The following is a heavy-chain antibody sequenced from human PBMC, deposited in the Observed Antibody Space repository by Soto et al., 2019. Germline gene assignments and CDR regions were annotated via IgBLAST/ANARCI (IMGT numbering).Heavy chain of an antibody. Sequence: EVQLLESGGGLVQPGGTLTLSCAASGFTFSSYAMSWVRQAPGKGLEWVSAISGSGGSTYYADSVKGRFTISRDNSKNTLYLQMNSLRAEDTAVYYCAKGGPYYYDSSGYYDYWGQGTRVTVSS. CDR2: ISGSGGST. D-gene: IGHD3-22*01. CDR1: GFTFSSYA. J-gene: IGHJ4*02. V-gene: IGHV3-23*01. CDR3: AKGGPYYYDSSGYYDY.